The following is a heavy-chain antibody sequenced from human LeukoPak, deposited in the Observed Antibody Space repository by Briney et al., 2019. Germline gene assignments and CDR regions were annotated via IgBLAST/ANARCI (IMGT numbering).Heavy chain of an antibody. Sequence: GGSLRLSCAASGFTFSSYAMHWVRQAPGKGLEWVAVISYDGSNKYYADSVKGRFTISRDNSKNTLYLQMNSLRAEDTAVYYCAREGYYDSSGYYNSLLGYWGQGTLVTVSS. V-gene: IGHV3-30-3*01. CDR2: ISYDGSNK. D-gene: IGHD3-22*01. CDR3: AREGYYDSSGYYNSLLGY. J-gene: IGHJ4*02. CDR1: GFTFSSYA.